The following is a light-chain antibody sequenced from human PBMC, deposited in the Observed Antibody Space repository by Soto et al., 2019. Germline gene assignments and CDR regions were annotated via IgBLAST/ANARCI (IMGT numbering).Light chain of an antibody. J-gene: IGKJ1*01. CDR1: QSVSSY. CDR2: DAS. Sequence: EIVLTQSPATLSLSPGERATLSCRASQSVSSYLAWYQHTPGQAPRLLIYDASKRATGIPARFSGSGSGTDFTLTISSLEPEDFAVYYCQRRSNWPPTWTFGQGTRVEIK. V-gene: IGKV3-11*01. CDR3: QRRSNWPPTWT.